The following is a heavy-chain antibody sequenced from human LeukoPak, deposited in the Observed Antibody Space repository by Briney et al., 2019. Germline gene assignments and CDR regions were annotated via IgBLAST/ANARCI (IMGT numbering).Heavy chain of an antibody. J-gene: IGHJ5*02. CDR3: ARAGVMGPNWFDP. V-gene: IGHV3-7*01. Sequence: GGSLRLSCAASGFTFSSYWMSWVRQAPGKGLEWVANIKQDGSEKYYVDSVKGRFTISRDNAKNSLYLQMNSLRAEDTAVYYCARAGVMGPNWFDPWGQGTLVTVSS. CDR2: IKQDGSEK. CDR1: GFTFSSYW. D-gene: IGHD3-16*01.